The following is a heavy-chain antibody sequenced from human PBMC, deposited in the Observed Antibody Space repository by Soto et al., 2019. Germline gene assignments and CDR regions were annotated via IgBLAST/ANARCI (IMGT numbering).Heavy chain of an antibody. CDR3: ARAPIEAGPYYYGMDV. CDR1: GFTFSSYD. Sequence: GGSLRLSCAASGFTFSSYDMHWVRQATGKGLEWVSAIGTAGDTYYPGSVKGRFTISRENAKNSLYLQMNSLRAGDTAVYYCARAPIEAGPYYYGMDVWGQGTQVTVSS. D-gene: IGHD6-13*01. CDR2: IGTAGDT. V-gene: IGHV3-13*01. J-gene: IGHJ6*02.